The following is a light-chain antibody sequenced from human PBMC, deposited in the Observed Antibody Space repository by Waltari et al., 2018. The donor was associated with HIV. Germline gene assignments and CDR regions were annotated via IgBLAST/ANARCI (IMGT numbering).Light chain of an antibody. Sequence: DIQMTQSPSTLSASLRDRVTITCRASQSIDTYLNWYQQRPGEAPRLLIYAASNLQSGVPSRFSGRGSGTEFTLTISSRQPEDFATYFCQQSYSSLSTFGQGTKL. J-gene: IGKJ2*01. CDR1: QSIDTY. CDR2: AAS. CDR3: QQSYSSLST. V-gene: IGKV1-39*01.